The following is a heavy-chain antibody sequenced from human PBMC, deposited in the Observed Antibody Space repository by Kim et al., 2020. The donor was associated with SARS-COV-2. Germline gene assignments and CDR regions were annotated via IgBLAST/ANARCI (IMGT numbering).Heavy chain of an antibody. CDR2: IT. CDR3: EIVGSGSYST. D-gene: IGHD3-10*01. V-gene: IGHV4-39*07. J-gene: IGHJ5*02. Sequence: ITQYNPSLKSRVTISVDTSKNQFSLKLSSVTAADTAVYYCEIVGSGSYSTWGQGTLVTVSS.